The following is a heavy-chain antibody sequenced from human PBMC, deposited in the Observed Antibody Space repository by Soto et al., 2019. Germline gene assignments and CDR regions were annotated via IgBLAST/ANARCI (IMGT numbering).Heavy chain of an antibody. Sequence: QITLKESGPTLVKVTQTLTLTCTFSVFSLSTSGVGVAWSRQPPGKDLEWIALIYWDADNRYSPSLKSRLTITKDTSKTQVILTMSYMDPVDTGTYYCAHTFFRRSTDYCGMDVWGQGTTVTVSS. CDR1: VFSLSTSGVG. CDR3: AHTFFRRSTDYCGMDV. CDR2: IYWDADN. D-gene: IGHD4-17*01. V-gene: IGHV2-5*02. J-gene: IGHJ6*02.